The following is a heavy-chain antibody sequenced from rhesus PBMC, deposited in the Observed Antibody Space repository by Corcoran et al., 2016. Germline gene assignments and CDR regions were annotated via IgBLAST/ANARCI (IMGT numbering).Heavy chain of an antibody. CDR3: ARDTVRTVTY. V-gene: IGHV4-127*01. D-gene: IGHD5-24*01. Sequence: QVQLQESGPGVVKPSETLSLTCAVSGYYIRSGYDWSGTRQPPGKGPEWIGYIYGSSGSSNYTPSLMNRVTISKDTSKTQFSLKLSFVTAAATAVYYCARDTVRTVTYWGQGVLVTVSS. CDR2: IYGSSGSS. J-gene: IGHJ4*01. CDR1: GYYIRSGYD.